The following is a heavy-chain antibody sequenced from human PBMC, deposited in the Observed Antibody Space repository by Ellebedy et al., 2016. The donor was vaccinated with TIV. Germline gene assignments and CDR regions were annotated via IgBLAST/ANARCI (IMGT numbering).Heavy chain of an antibody. CDR3: ARTVGLVYDSSGLSFQH. D-gene: IGHD3-22*01. CDR1: GGSFSGHH. CDR2: INHSGST. Sequence: MPSETLSLTCAVYGGSFSGHHWSWIRQPPGKRLEWIGEINHSGSTNYNPSLKSRVTISVDTSKNQFSLKLTSVTAADTAVYYCARTVGLVYDSSGLSFQHWGQGTLVTVSS. V-gene: IGHV4-34*01. J-gene: IGHJ1*01.